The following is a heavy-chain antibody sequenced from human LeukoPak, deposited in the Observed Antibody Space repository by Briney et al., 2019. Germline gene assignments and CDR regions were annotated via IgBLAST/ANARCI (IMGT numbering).Heavy chain of an antibody. CDR1: GFTFSDSY. CDR2: ISSSGSTI. V-gene: IGHV3-11*01. Sequence: GGSLRLSCAASGFTFSDSYMSWIRQAPGKGLEWVSYISSSGSTIYYADSVRGRFTISRDNAKNSLYLQMNSLRADDTAVYYCASPQGTMVYANAFDIWGEGTMDTVSS. D-gene: IGHD2-8*01. J-gene: IGHJ3*02. CDR3: ASPQGTMVYANAFDI.